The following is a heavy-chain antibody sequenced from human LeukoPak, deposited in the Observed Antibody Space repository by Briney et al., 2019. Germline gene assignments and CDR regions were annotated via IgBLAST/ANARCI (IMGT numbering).Heavy chain of an antibody. V-gene: IGHV3-21*01. CDR3: ARVCSSTSCYAFDI. J-gene: IGHJ3*02. CDR2: ISSSSSYI. CDR1: GFTFSSYS. D-gene: IGHD2-2*01. Sequence: GGSLRLSCAASGFTFSSYSMNWVRQAPGKGLEWVSSISSSSSYIYYADSVKGRFTISRDNAKNSLYLQMNSLRAEDTVVYYCARVCSSTSCYAFDIWGQGTMVTVSS.